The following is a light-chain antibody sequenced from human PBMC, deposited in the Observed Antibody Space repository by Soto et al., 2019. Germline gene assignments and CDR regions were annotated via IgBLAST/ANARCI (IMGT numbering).Light chain of an antibody. J-gene: IGKJ3*01. Sequence: EVVLTQSPGTLSLSPVEMATLSFRVSQSVAANYLAWYQQKRGQAPRLLIYGASSRATGIPDRFSGSGSGTDFTLTISRLEPEDFSVYYCHQYGTAPLTFGPGTKVDIK. CDR3: HQYGTAPLT. V-gene: IGKV3-20*01. CDR1: QSVAANY. CDR2: GAS.